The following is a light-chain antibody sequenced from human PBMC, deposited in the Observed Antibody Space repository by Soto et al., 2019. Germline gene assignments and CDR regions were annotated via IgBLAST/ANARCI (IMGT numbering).Light chain of an antibody. CDR2: GAS. J-gene: IGKJ1*01. CDR3: QQYGRSGT. CDR1: QSVSNNY. Sequence: EIVLTHSPGTLSVSPGDRTTLXCRASQSVSNNYLAWYQQKPGQAPRLLIYGASNRATGIPDRFSGSGSGTDFTLTISRLEPEDFAVYYCQQYGRSGTFGQGTKVDIK. V-gene: IGKV3-20*01.